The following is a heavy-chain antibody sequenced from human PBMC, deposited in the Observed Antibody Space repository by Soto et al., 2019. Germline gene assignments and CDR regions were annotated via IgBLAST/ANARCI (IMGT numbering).Heavy chain of an antibody. CDR2: IYYSGST. CDR3: ARSGRRFLEWLSAGPFDY. J-gene: IGHJ4*02. Sequence: QVQLQESGPGLVKPSQTLSLTCTVSGGSISSGGYYWSWIRQHPGKGLEWIGYIYYSGSTYYNPYLKSRVTISVDTSKNQSSLKLSSVTAADTAVYYCARSGRRFLEWLSAGPFDYWGQGTLVTVSS. D-gene: IGHD3-3*01. CDR1: GGSISSGGYY. V-gene: IGHV4-31*03.